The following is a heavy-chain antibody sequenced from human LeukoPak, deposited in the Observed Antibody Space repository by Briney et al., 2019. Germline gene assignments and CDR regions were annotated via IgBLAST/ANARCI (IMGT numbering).Heavy chain of an antibody. J-gene: IGHJ4*02. CDR1: GYTFTGYY. V-gene: IGHV1-2*02. CDR2: INPSSGGT. Sequence: ASVKVSCKASGYTFTGYYMHWVRQAPGQGLEWMGWINPSSGGTNYAQKFQGRVTMTRDTSISTAYMELSRLRSDDTAVYYCASGYCSSASCYGNYWGQGTLVTVSS. D-gene: IGHD2-2*01. CDR3: ASGYCSSASCYGNY.